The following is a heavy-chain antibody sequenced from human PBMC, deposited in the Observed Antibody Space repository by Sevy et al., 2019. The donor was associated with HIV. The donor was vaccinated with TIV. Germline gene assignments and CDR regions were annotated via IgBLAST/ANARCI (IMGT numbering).Heavy chain of an antibody. D-gene: IGHD3-22*01. CDR2: IKQDGSEK. J-gene: IGHJ4*02. V-gene: IGHV3-7*03. CDR1: GFTFSSYW. Sequence: GGSLRLSCAASGFTFSSYWMSWVRQAPGKGLEWVANIKQDGSEKYYVDSVKGRFTISRDNAKNSLYLQMNSLRAEDTAVYYCAREYYYDSSSFDYWGQGTLVTVS. CDR3: AREYYYDSSSFDY.